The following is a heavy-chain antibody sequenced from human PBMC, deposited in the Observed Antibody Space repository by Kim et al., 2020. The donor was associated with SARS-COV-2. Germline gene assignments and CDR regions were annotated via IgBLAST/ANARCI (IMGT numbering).Heavy chain of an antibody. CDR2: ISSSSSYI. Sequence: GGSLRLSCAASGFTFSSYSMNWVRQAPGKGLEWVSSISSSSSYIYYADSVKGRFTISRDNAKNSLYLQMNSLRAEDTAVYYCARDRVSLKTLGGYYYYGMDVWGQGTTVTVSS. D-gene: IGHD3-3*01. CDR3: ARDRVSLKTLGGYYYYGMDV. J-gene: IGHJ6*02. V-gene: IGHV3-21*01. CDR1: GFTFSSYS.